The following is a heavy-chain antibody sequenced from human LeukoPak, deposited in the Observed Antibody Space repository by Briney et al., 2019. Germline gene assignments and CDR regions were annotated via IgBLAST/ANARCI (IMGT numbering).Heavy chain of an antibody. D-gene: IGHD3-22*01. V-gene: IGHV3-30*18. CDR2: ISYEGSNK. CDR1: GFTFSSYG. J-gene: IGHJ4*02. CDR3: AKDPLAYYYDSSGYFDY. Sequence: GGSLRLSCAASGFTFSSYGMHWVRQAPGKGLEWVAVISYEGSNKYYADSVKGRFTISRHNSKNTLYLQMHSLRAEDTAVYYCAKDPLAYYYDSSGYFDYWGQGTLVTVSS.